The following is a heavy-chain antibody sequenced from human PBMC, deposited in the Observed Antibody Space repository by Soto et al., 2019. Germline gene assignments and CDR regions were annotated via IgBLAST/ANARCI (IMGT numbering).Heavy chain of an antibody. CDR1: GGTFSSYA. CDR3: ASFSPQNYYDSSGYYG. D-gene: IGHD3-22*01. CDR2: IIPIFGTA. V-gene: IGHV1-69*13. J-gene: IGHJ4*02. Sequence: SVKVSCKASGGTFSSYAISWVRQAPGQGLEWMGGIIPIFGTANYAQKFQGRVTITADESTSTAYMELSSLRSEDTAVYYCASFSPQNYYDSSGYYGWGQGTLVTVPS.